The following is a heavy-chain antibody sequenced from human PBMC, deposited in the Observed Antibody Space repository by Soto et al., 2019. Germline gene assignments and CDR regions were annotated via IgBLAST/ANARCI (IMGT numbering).Heavy chain of an antibody. Sequence: SETLSLTCTVSGGSISSGGYYWSWIRQHPGKGLEWIGYIYYSGSTYYNPSLKSRVTISVDTSKNQFSLKLSSVTAADTAVYYCASGPSSGYYHYFDYWGQGTLVTVSS. J-gene: IGHJ4*02. V-gene: IGHV4-31*03. CDR2: IYYSGST. CDR1: GGSISSGGYY. D-gene: IGHD3-22*01. CDR3: ASGPSSGYYHYFDY.